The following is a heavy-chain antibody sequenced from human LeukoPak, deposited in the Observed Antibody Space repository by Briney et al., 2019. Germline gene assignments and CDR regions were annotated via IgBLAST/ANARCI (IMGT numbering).Heavy chain of an antibody. D-gene: IGHD3-22*01. CDR1: GFTFSSYS. CDR2: ISSSSSTI. V-gene: IGHV3-48*02. Sequence: PGGSLRLSCAASGFTFSSYSMNWVRQAPGKGLEWVSYISSSSSTIYYADSVKGRFTISRDNAKNSLYLQMNSLRDEDTAVYYCARDLSDSSGWYFDLWGRGTLVTVSS. CDR3: ARDLSDSSGWYFDL. J-gene: IGHJ2*01.